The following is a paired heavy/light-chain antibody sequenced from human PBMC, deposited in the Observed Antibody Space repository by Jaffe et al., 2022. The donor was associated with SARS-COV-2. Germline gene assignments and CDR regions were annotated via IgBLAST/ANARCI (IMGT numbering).Heavy chain of an antibody. CDR2: ISAHNGNT. V-gene: IGHV1-18*01. CDR1: GYTFSNYG. D-gene: IGHD6-13*01. CDR3: ARVKGPRIAASGTLDY. J-gene: IGHJ4*02. Sequence: QVQMVQSGAEVKKPGASVKVSCKASGYTFSNYGINWVRQAPGQGLEWMGWISAHNGNTNYAQKFQGRVTMTTDTSTNTAYMELRSLRSDDTAVYYCARVKGPRIAASGTLDYWGQGTLVTVSS.
Light chain of an antibody. J-gene: IGKJ2*01. CDR3: QQSYSSPYT. CDR1: QSISSY. V-gene: IGKV1-39*01. Sequence: DIQMTQSPSSLSASVGDRVTITCRASQSISSYLNWYQQKPGKAPKLLIYAASSLQSGVPSRFSGSGSGTDFTLTISSLQPEDFATYYCQQSYSSPYTFGQGTKLEI. CDR2: AAS.